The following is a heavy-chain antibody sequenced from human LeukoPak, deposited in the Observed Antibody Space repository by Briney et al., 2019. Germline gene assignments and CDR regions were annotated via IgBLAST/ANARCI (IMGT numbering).Heavy chain of an antibody. Sequence: GASLRLSCSASGFIFDTFDMHWVRQAPGKGLEHVSVISTNGDITYYADSVKGRFTISRDNSKNTLYLQMSSLRVEDTAVYYCVTSSGRHWGQGTLVTVSS. D-gene: IGHD3-10*01. CDR1: GFIFDTFD. CDR3: VTSSGRH. V-gene: IGHV3-64D*09. J-gene: IGHJ4*02. CDR2: ISTNGDIT.